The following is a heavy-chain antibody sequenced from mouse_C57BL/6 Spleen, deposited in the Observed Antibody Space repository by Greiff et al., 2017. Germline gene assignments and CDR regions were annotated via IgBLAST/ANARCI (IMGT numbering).Heavy chain of an antibody. Sequence: QVQLQQSGPGLVQPSQSLSITCTVSGFSLTSYGVHWVRQSPGKGLEWLGVIWSGGSTDYNAAFISRLSISKDNSKSQVFFKMNSLQADDTAIYYCARMGATVVATDYAMDYWGQGTSVTVSS. J-gene: IGHJ4*01. CDR2: IWSGGST. CDR1: GFSLTSYG. CDR3: ARMGATVVATDYAMDY. D-gene: IGHD1-1*01. V-gene: IGHV2-2*01.